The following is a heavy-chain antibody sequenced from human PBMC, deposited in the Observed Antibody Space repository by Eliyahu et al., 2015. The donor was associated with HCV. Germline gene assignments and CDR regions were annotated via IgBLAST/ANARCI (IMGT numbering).Heavy chain of an antibody. CDR1: GGTFSSXA. D-gene: IGHD3-10*01. Sequence: QVQLVQSGAEVKKPGSSVKVSCKASGGTFSSXAISWXRQAPGQGLEWMGGIIPIFGTANYAQKFQGRVTITADESTSTAYMELSSLRSEDTAVYYCARVGLGGVVRGVIGWFDPWGQGTLVTVSS. CDR3: ARVGLGGVVRGVIGWFDP. V-gene: IGHV1-69*01. J-gene: IGHJ5*02. CDR2: IIPIFGTA.